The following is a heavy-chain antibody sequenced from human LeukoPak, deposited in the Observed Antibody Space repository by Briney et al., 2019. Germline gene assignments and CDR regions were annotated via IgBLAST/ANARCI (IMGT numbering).Heavy chain of an antibody. CDR3: ARDHHSYSSNWYAYFDY. D-gene: IGHD6-13*01. J-gene: IGHJ4*02. Sequence: SETLSLTCTVSGGSISSYYWSWIRQPPGKGLEWIGYIYYSGSTNYNPSLKSRVTISVDTSKNQSSLKLSSVTAEDTAVYYCARDHHSYSSNWYAYFDYWGQGTLVTVSS. CDR2: IYYSGST. CDR1: GGSISSYY. V-gene: IGHV4-59*01.